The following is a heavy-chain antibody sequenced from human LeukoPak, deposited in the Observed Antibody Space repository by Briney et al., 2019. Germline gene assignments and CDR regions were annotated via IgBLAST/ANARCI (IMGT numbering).Heavy chain of an antibody. CDR1: GFTLSSYW. Sequence: GGSLRLSCAASGFTLSSYWMHWVRQAPGKRLEYVSAISENGGRTYYANSLKGRFTISRDNTKNTLYLQMNSLRAEDTAVYYCARYVITVTNFDYWGQGTLVTVSS. CDR3: ARYVITVTNFDY. J-gene: IGHJ4*02. CDR2: ISENGGRT. D-gene: IGHD4-17*01. V-gene: IGHV3-64*01.